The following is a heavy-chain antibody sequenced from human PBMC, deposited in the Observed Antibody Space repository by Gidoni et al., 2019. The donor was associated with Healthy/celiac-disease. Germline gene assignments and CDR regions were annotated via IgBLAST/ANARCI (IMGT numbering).Heavy chain of an antibody. CDR1: GGSISSSSYY. J-gene: IGHJ3*02. Sequence: QLQLQESGPGLVKPSETLSLTCTVSGGSISSSSYYWGWIRQPPGKGLEWSGSIYYSGSTYYNPSLKSRVTISVDTSKNQFSLKLSSVTAADTAVYYCASYSSGWLGTGDAFDIWGQGTMVTVSS. V-gene: IGHV4-39*01. D-gene: IGHD6-19*01. CDR2: IYYSGST. CDR3: ASYSSGWLGTGDAFDI.